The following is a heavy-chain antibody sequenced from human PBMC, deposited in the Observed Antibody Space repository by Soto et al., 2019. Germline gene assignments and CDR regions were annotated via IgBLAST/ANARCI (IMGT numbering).Heavy chain of an antibody. D-gene: IGHD6-13*01. V-gene: IGHV3-30-3*01. CDR1: GFTFSSYA. CDR2: ISYDGSNK. J-gene: IGHJ6*02. CDR3: ARDLGAYSSSGRYYYGMDV. Sequence: QVQLVESGGGVVQPGRSLRLSCAASGFTFSSYAMHWVRQAPGKGLQWVAVISYDGSNKYYADSVKGRFTISRDNSKNPLYLQMHSLRDEDTAVYYCARDLGAYSSSGRYYYGMDVWGQGTTVTVSS.